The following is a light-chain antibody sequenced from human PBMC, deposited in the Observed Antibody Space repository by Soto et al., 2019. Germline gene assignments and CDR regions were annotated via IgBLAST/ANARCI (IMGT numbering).Light chain of an antibody. CDR1: QSVSSK. Sequence: EIVMTQSPATLSVSPGERVTLSCRASQSVSSKLAWFQQKPGQAPRLLIYGAFTRATGIPTRFSGSGSETEFTLTISSLQSEDFAAYYCQQYNMWPHTFGQGTRLEIK. J-gene: IGKJ5*01. CDR3: QQYNMWPHT. CDR2: GAF. V-gene: IGKV3-15*01.